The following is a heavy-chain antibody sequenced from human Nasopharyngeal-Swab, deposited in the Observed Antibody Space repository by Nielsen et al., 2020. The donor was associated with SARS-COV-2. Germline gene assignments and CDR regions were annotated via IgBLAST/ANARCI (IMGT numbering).Heavy chain of an antibody. D-gene: IGHD2-21*02. V-gene: IGHV3-21*01. CDR3: ARAGGAYCGGDCYYYYGMDV. CDR1: GFTFSSYG. Sequence: GESLKISCAASGFTFSSYGMNWVRQAPGKELEWVSSISSSSSYIYYADSVKGRFTISRDNAKNSLYLQMNSLRAEDTAVYYCARAGGAYCGGDCYYYYGMDVWGQGTTVTVSS. J-gene: IGHJ6*02. CDR2: ISSSSSYI.